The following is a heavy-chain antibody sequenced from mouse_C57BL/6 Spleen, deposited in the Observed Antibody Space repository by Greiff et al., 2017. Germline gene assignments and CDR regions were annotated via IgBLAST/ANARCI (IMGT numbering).Heavy chain of an antibody. CDR1: GFTFSDYG. V-gene: IGHV5-17*01. CDR2: ISRGSSTT. D-gene: IGHD2-2*01. J-gene: IGHJ3*01. CDR3: ANWYGYDEAAFAY. Sequence: EVLLVESGGGLVKPGGSLKLSCAASGFTFSDYGMHWVRQAPEKGLEWVAYISRGSSTTYYADTVKGRFTISIDNATNTLYLQITSLRSEDTAVYYCANWYGYDEAAFAYWGQGTLVTVSA.